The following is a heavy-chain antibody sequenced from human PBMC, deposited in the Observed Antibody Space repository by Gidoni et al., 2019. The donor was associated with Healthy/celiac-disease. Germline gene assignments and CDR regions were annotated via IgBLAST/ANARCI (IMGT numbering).Heavy chain of an antibody. CDR2: ISYDGSNK. CDR3: AREGAVAATSYYYGMDV. V-gene: IGHV3-30-3*01. CDR1: GFTFSSYA. D-gene: IGHD6-19*01. Sequence: QVQLVESGGGVVQPGRSLRLSCAASGFTFSSYAMHWVRQAPGKGLEWVAVISYDGSNKYYADSVKGRFTISRDNSKNTLYLQMNSLRAEDTAVYYCAREGAVAATSYYYGMDVWGQGTTVTVSS. J-gene: IGHJ6*02.